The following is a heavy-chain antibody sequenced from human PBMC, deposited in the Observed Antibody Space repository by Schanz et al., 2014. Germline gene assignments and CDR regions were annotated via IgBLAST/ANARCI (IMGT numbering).Heavy chain of an antibody. D-gene: IGHD2-21*01. CDR1: GFSVSTNY. V-gene: IGHV3-53*02. CDR2: LYINAGST. J-gene: IGHJ3*01. Sequence: EVQLGERGGGLIQPGGSLRLSCAVSGFSVSTNYMSWARQAPGKGLEWISSLYINAGSTRYADSVKGRFFISRDSSKNTLCLQMNSLRADDTAIYVCARDESRDGYNLAFDVWGQGTLVTVSS. CDR3: ARDESRDGYNLAFDV.